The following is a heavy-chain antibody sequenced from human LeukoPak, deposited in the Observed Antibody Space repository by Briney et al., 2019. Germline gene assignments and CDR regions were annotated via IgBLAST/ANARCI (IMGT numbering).Heavy chain of an antibody. J-gene: IGHJ4*02. V-gene: IGHV3-30-3*01. CDR2: ISYDGSNK. CDR3: ARSKMTTLTTGYFDY. CDR1: GFTFSSYD. Sequence: GRSLRLSCAASGFTFSSYDMHWVRQAPGEGLEWVTLISYDGSNKYYADSVMGRFTISRDNSKNTLYLQMNSLRAEDTAVYYCARSKMTTLTTGYFDYWGQGTLVTVSS. D-gene: IGHD4-17*01.